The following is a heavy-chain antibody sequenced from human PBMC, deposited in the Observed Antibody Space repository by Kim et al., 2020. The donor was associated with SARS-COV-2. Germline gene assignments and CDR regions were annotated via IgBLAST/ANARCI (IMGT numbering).Heavy chain of an antibody. CDR1: GGSISRSDYS. V-gene: IGHV4-39*01. CDR3: AGHGPWVTGSLVYFDP. D-gene: IGHD3-9*01. CDR2: IQYSGTT. J-gene: IGHJ5*02. Sequence: SETLSLTCTVSGGSISRSDYSWGWIRQPPGKGLEWIGTIQYSGTTYYNPSLTSRVTISVDTSKNQFSLKLNSVTAADTAVYYCAGHGPWVTGSLVYFDPWGQGTLVTVSS.